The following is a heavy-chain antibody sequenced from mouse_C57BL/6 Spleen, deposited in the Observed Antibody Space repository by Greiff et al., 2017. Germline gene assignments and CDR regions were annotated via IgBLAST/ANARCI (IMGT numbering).Heavy chain of an antibody. CDR2: IRNKANGYTT. J-gene: IGHJ1*03. D-gene: IGHD1-1*01. Sequence: EVQLQESGGGLVQPGGSLSLSCAASGFTFTDYYMSWVRQPPGKALEWLGFIRNKANGYTTEYSASVKGRFTISRDNSQSILYLQMNALRAEDSATYYCARSYYYGFYWYFDVWGTGTTVTVSS. CDR3: ARSYYYGFYWYFDV. CDR1: GFTFTDYY. V-gene: IGHV7-3*01.